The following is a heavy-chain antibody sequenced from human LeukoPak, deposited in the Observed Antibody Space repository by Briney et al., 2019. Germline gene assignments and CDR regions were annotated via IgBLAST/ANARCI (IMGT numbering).Heavy chain of an antibody. CDR1: GDTFSYHS. D-gene: IGHD6-19*01. V-gene: IGHV1-69*13. CDR2: IIPHVGSP. J-gene: IGHJ5*02. Sequence: GASVKVSCKTFGDTFSYHSISWVRQAPGQGLQWLGGIIPHVGSPRYTERLQDRITITADESTTTAYLELSSLRSDDTAVYYCARGGSSGQQVWFDPWGQGTLVTVSS. CDR3: ARGGSSGQQVWFDP.